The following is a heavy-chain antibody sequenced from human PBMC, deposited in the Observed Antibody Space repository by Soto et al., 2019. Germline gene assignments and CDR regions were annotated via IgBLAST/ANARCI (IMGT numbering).Heavy chain of an antibody. V-gene: IGHV1-8*01. J-gene: IGHJ3*02. CDR1: GYAFTRYD. Sequence: ASVKVPCKASGYAFTRYDINWVRQATGQGLEWMGWMNPNSSNTGYAQKFQGRVTMTRDSSISTAYMEVSSLRFEDTAVYYCARAVNADAFDIWGQGTMVTVSS. CDR2: MNPNSSNT. CDR3: ARAVNADAFDI. D-gene: IGHD3-10*01.